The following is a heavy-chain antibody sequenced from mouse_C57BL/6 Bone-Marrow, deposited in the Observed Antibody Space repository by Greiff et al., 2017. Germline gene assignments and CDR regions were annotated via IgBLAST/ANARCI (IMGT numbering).Heavy chain of an antibody. CDR2: INPYNGDT. Sequence: VQLQQSGPELVKPGDSVKISCKASGYSFTGYFMNWVMQSHGKSLEWIGRINPYNGDTFYNQKFKGKATLTVDKSSSTAHMELRSLTSEDSAVYYCATHYYGSSYRFAYWGQGTLVTVSA. CDR3: ATHYYGSSYRFAY. V-gene: IGHV1-20*01. D-gene: IGHD1-1*01. J-gene: IGHJ3*01. CDR1: GYSFTGYF.